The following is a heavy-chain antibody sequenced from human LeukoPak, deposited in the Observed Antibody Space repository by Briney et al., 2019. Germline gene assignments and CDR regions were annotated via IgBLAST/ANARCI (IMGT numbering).Heavy chain of an antibody. V-gene: IGHV3-49*03. J-gene: IGHJ4*02. CDR2: IRSKAYGGTT. D-gene: IGHD3-22*01. CDR3: TRSYYYDSSGTAGY. CDR1: GFTFGDYA. Sequence: GGSLRLSCTASGFTFGDYAMSWFRQAPGKGLEWVGFIRSKAYGGTTEYAASVKGRFTISRDDSKSIAYLQMNSLKTEDTAVYYCTRSYYYDSSGTAGYWGQGTLVTVSP.